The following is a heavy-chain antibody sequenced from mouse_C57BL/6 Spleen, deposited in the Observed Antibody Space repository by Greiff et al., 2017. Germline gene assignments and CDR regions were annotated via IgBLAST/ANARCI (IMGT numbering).Heavy chain of an antibody. D-gene: IGHD2-4*01. V-gene: IGHV14-4*01. Sequence: EVQLQQSGAELVRPGASVKLSCTASGFNIKDDYMHWVKQRPEQGLEWIGWIDPENGDTEYASKFQGKATITADTSSNTAYLQLSSLTSEDTAVYYFILYYDYGGYAMDYWGQGTSVTVSS. CDR3: ILYYDYGGYAMDY. CDR1: GFNIKDDY. J-gene: IGHJ4*01. CDR2: IDPENGDT.